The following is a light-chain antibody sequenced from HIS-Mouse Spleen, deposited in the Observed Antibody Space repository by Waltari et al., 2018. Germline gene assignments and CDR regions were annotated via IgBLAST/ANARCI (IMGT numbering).Light chain of an antibody. Sequence: DIQMTQSPSSLSASVGDRVTITCRASQSISSYLNWDQQKPGKAPKLLIYAASSLPSGVPSRFSGSGSGTDFTLTISSLQPEDFATYYCQQSYSTLTFGPGTKVDIK. CDR1: QSISSY. V-gene: IGKV1-39*01. CDR3: QQSYSTLT. CDR2: AAS. J-gene: IGKJ3*01.